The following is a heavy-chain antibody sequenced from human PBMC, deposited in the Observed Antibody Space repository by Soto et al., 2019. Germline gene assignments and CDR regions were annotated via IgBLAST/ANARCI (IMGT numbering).Heavy chain of an antibody. J-gene: IGHJ4*02. CDR1: GYTFTNHG. CDR3: ARGDYYDIHDY. D-gene: IGHD3-22*01. Sequence: ASVKVSCKASGYTFTNHGISWMRQAPGQGLEWMGWISAYNGDTKYAQNFQGRVTMTTDSSASTAYMELRSLRSEDTAVYYCARGDYYDIHDYWGQGTLVTVSS. V-gene: IGHV1-18*01. CDR2: ISAYNGDT.